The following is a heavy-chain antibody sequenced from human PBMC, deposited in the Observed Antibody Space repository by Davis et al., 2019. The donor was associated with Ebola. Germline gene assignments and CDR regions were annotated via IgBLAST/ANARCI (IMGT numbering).Heavy chain of an antibody. CDR3: ASIVGPYYYGMDV. CDR2: IYSGGST. V-gene: IGHV3-66*01. J-gene: IGHJ6*02. Sequence: ETLSLTCAVYGGSFSGYYWSWVRQAPGKGLEWVSVIYSGGSTYYADSVKGRFTISRDNSKNTLYLQMNSLRAEDTAVYYCASIVGPYYYGMDVWGQGTTVTVSS. D-gene: IGHD1-26*01. CDR1: GGSFSGYY.